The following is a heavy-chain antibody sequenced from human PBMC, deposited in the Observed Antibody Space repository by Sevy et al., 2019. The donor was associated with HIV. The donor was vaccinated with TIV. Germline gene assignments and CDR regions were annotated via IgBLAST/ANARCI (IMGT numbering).Heavy chain of an antibody. CDR1: GFTFDDYT. D-gene: IGHD1-26*01. CDR3: AKDIQVGATAGAAFDI. V-gene: IGHV3-43*01. J-gene: IGHJ3*02. Sequence: GGSLRLSCAASGFTFDDYTMHWVRQAPGKGLEWVSLISWDGGSTYYADSVKGRFTISRDNGKNSLYLQMNSLRTEDTALYYCAKDIQVGATAGAAFDIWGQGTMVTVSS. CDR2: ISWDGGST.